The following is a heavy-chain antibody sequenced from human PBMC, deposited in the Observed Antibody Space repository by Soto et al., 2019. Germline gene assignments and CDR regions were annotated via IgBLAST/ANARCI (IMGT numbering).Heavy chain of an antibody. D-gene: IGHD2-8*02. J-gene: IGHJ4*02. CDR2: ISEGGTI. Sequence: EVQLVESGGGLVQPGGSLRLSCAASGFTFSSYEMNWVRRAPGKGPEWVSHISEGGTIYYADSVKGRFSISRDNAKNSVFLQMNSLRAEDTAVYYCARSTGSYRPFDFWGQGTLVTVSS. V-gene: IGHV3-48*03. CDR1: GFTFSSYE. CDR3: ARSTGSYRPFDF.